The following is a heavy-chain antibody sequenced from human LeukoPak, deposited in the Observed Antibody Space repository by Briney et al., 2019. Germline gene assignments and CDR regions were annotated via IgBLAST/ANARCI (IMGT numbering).Heavy chain of an antibody. Sequence: GGPLRLSGPAPGFTSSRYEMNWVRQAPGEGLGWVSYISSSGSTIYYADSVKGRFTISRDNAKNSLYPQMNSLRAEDTAVYYCAELGITMIGGVWGKGNTVTISS. D-gene: IGHD3-10*02. CDR2: ISSSGSTI. CDR3: AELGITMIGGV. J-gene: IGHJ6*04. V-gene: IGHV3-48*03. CDR1: GFTSSRYE.